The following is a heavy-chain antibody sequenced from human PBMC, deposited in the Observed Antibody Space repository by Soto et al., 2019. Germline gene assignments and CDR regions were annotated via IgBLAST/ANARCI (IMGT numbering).Heavy chain of an antibody. Sequence: ASVKVYCKTSGYTLTNYGISWVRQAPGQGLEWMGWISPFDGNTNYAQKLQGRVTMTTDTSTSTAYMELRSLRSDDTAVYYCARDAAVGLFDYWGQGTLVTVSS. J-gene: IGHJ4*02. CDR1: GYTLTNYG. CDR3: ARDAAVGLFDY. CDR2: ISPFDGNT. V-gene: IGHV1-18*01. D-gene: IGHD1-26*01.